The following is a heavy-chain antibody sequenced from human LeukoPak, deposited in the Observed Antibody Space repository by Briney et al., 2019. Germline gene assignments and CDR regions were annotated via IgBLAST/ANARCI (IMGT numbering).Heavy chain of an antibody. V-gene: IGHV4-30-4*08. D-gene: IGHD3-9*01. J-gene: IGHJ4*02. CDR1: GGSISSGDYY. Sequence: SQTPSLTCTVSGGSISSGDYYWSWIRQPPGKGLEWIGYIYYSGSTYYNPSLKSRVTISVDTSKNQFSLKLSSVTAADTAVYYCASSRKASGWGYYDILTGFLHWGQGTLVTVSS. CDR3: ASSRKASGWGYYDILTGFLH. CDR2: IYYSGST.